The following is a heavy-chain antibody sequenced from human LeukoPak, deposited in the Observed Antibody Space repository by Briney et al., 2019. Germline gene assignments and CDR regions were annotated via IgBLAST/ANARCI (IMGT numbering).Heavy chain of an antibody. V-gene: IGHV1-69*05. CDR3: ARRSDPDYYDSSGYYDY. CDR1: GGTFSSYA. J-gene: IGHJ4*02. D-gene: IGHD3-22*01. CDR2: IIPIFVTA. Sequence: SSVKVSCKASGGTFSSYAISWVRQAPGQGLEWMGGIIPIFVTANYAQKFQGRVTITTDESTSTAYMELSRLRSEDTAVYYCARRSDPDYYDSSGYYDYWGQGTLVTVSS.